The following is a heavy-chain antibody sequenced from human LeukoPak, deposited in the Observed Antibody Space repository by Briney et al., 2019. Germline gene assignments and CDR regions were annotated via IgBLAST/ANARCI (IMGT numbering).Heavy chain of an antibody. CDR2: ISYDGSNK. V-gene: IGHV3-30*04. CDR1: GFTFSNYA. CDR3: ARALSIAARPGYFDY. J-gene: IGHJ4*02. D-gene: IGHD6-6*01. Sequence: GGSLRLSCAASGFTFSNYAMHWVRQAPGKGLEWVAVISYDGSNKYYADSVKGRFTISRDNSKNTLYLQMNSLRAEDTAVYYCARALSIAARPGYFDYWGQGTLVTVSS.